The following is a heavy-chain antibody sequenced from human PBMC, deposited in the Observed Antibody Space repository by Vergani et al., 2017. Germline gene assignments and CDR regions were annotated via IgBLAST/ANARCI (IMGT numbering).Heavy chain of an antibody. V-gene: IGHV1-46*03. CDR3: AREDYGILTGYRY. D-gene: IGHD3-9*01. CDR1: GYTFSNYY. J-gene: IGHJ4*02. CDR2: INPSGGHT. Sequence: QVQVVQSGAEVKKSGASVKVSCKTSGYTFSNYYLHWVRQAPGQGLGWMGIINPSGGHTNYAQKFQGRVTMTRDTSTSTVYMELSSLRSEDTAIYYCAREDYGILTGYRYWVQGTLVTVSA.